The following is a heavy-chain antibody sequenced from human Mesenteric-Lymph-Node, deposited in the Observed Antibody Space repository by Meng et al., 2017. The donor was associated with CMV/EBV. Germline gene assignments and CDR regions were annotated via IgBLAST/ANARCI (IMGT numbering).Heavy chain of an antibody. CDR1: WDSVSSNSAA. CDR3: ARSAGDLDY. CDR2: TYYRSKWYS. D-gene: IGHD3-16*01. J-gene: IGHJ4*02. Sequence: CAISWDSVSSNSAAWNWIRQSPSGGLEWLGRTYYRSKWYSKYAMSVKSRITINPDTSKNQFSLQLNSLTADDTAVYYCARSAGDLDYWGQGTLVTVSS. V-gene: IGHV6-1*01.